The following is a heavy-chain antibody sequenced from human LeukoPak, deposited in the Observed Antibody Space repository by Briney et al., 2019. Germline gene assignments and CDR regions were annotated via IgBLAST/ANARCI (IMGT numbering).Heavy chain of an antibody. V-gene: IGHV4-39*01. D-gene: IGHD4-17*01. CDR1: RDSIRRGSYY. J-gene: IGHJ5*02. CDR3: ARQDYVSSYFDP. Sequence: SETLSLTCTVSRDSIRRGSYYWGWIRQPPGKGLEWIGTIYYSGSTYYNPSLKSRVTISVDTAKNYFSLSLRSVTAADTALYYCARQDYVSSYFDPWGQGTLVTVSS. CDR2: IYYSGST.